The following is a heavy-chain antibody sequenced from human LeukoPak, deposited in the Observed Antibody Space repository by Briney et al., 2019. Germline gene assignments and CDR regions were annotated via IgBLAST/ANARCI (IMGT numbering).Heavy chain of an antibody. J-gene: IGHJ4*02. Sequence: GESLRLSCAAYGFTFSSYAMSWVRQAPGKGLEWVSAISGSGGSTYYAASVKGRFIISRDNSKNTLYLQMNSMRAEDTAVYYCAKDTPDDIAVAAPYFDYWGQGTLVTVSS. CDR3: AKDTPDDIAVAAPYFDY. V-gene: IGHV3-23*01. D-gene: IGHD6-19*01. CDR2: ISGSGGST. CDR1: GFTFSSYA.